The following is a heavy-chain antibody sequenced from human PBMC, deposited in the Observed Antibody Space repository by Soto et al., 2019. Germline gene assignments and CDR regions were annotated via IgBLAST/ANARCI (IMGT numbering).Heavy chain of an antibody. Sequence: GRLLSRWCGASGFTFSNYWISWVRQAPGKGLEWVANIKQDGSEKYYADSVKGRFTISRDNAKNSLYLQMNSLRPEDTALYYCAKDSAGGVGLFDFWGQGTLVTVSS. CDR3: AKDSAGGVGLFDF. CDR1: GFTFSNYW. V-gene: IGHV3-7*03. J-gene: IGHJ4*02. D-gene: IGHD2-15*01. CDR2: IKQDGSEK.